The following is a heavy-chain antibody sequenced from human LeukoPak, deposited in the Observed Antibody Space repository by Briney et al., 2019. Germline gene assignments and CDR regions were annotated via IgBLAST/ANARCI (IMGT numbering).Heavy chain of an antibody. J-gene: IGHJ4*02. Sequence: PGGSLRLSCTGSGFTFGDYSISWARQAPGKGLEWVGFIRMTADGGTQEYAAAVKGRFIISRDDSKSSAYLQMNSLKSEDTAFYYCTRGTGAPSYWGRGTLVTVSS. V-gene: IGHV3-49*04. CDR3: TRGTGAPSY. CDR1: GFTFGDYS. D-gene: IGHD3-10*01. CDR2: IRMTADGGTQ.